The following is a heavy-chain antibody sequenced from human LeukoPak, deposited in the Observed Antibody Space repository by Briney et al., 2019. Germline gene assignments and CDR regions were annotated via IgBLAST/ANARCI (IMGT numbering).Heavy chain of an antibody. J-gene: IGHJ4*02. D-gene: IGHD2-2*02. CDR3: ARGPANYCSSTSCYRGGIDY. Sequence: GGSLRLSCAASGFTFSNAWTAWVRQAPGKGLEWVANIKEDGSEKNYVDSVKGRFTISRDNAENSVYLQMNSLRAEDTAVYYCARGPANYCSSTSCYRGGIDYWGQGTLVTVSS. CDR1: GFTFSNAW. V-gene: IGHV3-7*01. CDR2: IKEDGSEK.